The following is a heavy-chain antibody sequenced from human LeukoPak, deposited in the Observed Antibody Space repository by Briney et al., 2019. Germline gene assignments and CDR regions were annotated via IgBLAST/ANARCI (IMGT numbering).Heavy chain of an antibody. CDR1: GYTLTELS. Sequence: GASVKVSCKVSGYTLTELSMHWVRQAPGKGLEWMGGFDPEDGETIYAQKFQGRVTMTEDTSTDTAYMELSSLRSEDTVVYYCATGVLKWELPLVYWGQGTLVTVSS. V-gene: IGHV1-24*01. CDR2: FDPEDGET. CDR3: ATGVLKWELPLVY. D-gene: IGHD1-26*01. J-gene: IGHJ4*02.